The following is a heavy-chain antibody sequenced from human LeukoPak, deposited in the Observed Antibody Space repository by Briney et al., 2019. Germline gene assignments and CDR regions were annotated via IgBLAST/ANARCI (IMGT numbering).Heavy chain of an antibody. CDR2: INPNNGDT. J-gene: IGHJ3*01. D-gene: IGHD1-14*01. V-gene: IGHV1-2*02. CDR3: AREAGDNAYDF. CDR1: GYTFTASY. Sequence: ASVKVSCKASGYTFTASYFHWVRQAPGQGLECMGWINPNNGDTRYAQNFQGRVTMTRDTSITTLYLELSSLRSDDTAIYYCAREAGDNAYDFWGPGTMVTVSS.